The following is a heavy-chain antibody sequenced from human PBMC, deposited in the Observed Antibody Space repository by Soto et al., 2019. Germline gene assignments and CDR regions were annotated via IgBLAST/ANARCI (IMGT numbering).Heavy chain of an antibody. J-gene: IGHJ3*02. CDR1: ENTFSSYY. V-gene: IGHV1-46*01. D-gene: IGHD3-22*01. CDR3: ARSYYYDSSGYDAFDI. CDR2: IHPSGGGA. Sequence: ASVKVSCKGSENTFSSYYLHWVRQAPGQGLEWMGMIHPSGGGANYAQKFQGRVTITADKSTSTAYMELSSLRSEDTAVYYCARSYYYDSSGYDAFDIWGQGTMVTVSS.